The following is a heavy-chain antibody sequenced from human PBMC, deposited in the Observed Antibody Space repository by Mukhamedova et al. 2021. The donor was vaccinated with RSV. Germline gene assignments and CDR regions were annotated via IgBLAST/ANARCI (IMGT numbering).Heavy chain of an antibody. D-gene: IGHD2-15*01. J-gene: IGHJ3*01. CDR2: IYYSGST. Sequence: GLEWIGEIYYSGSTNRNPSLKRRVTMSVDKSKNQFSLNLSSVTAADTAMYYCARIRNCSATSCHTGTFDVWGQGTMVTVSS. CDR3: ARIRNCSATSCHTGTFDV. V-gene: IGHV4-4*02.